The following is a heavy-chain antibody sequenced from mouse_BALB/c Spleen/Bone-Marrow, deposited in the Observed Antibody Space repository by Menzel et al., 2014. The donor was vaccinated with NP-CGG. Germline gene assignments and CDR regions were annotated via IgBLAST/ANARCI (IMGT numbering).Heavy chain of an antibody. J-gene: IGHJ2*01. Sequence: EVQGVESGGGLVQPGGSMKLSCVASGFTFSNYWMNWVRQSPEKGLEWVAEIRLKSNNYATHYAESVKGRFTISRDDSKSSVYLQMNNLRAGDTGIYYCVREVYDRYVGVFDYWGQGTTLTVSS. CDR3: VREVYDRYVGVFDY. CDR2: IRLKSNNYAT. CDR1: GFTFSNYW. D-gene: IGHD2-3*01. V-gene: IGHV6-6*02.